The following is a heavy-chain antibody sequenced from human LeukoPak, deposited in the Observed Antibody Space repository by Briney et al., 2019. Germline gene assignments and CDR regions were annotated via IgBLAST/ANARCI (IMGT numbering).Heavy chain of an antibody. Sequence: GGSLRLSCAASGFTFSSYGMHWVRQAPGKGLEWVAVIWYDGSNKYYADSVKGRFTISRDNSKNTLYLQMNSLRAEDTAVYYCARDGYYGSGSYYKGGYFDYWGQGTLVTVSS. CDR2: IWYDGSNK. V-gene: IGHV3-33*01. J-gene: IGHJ4*02. CDR1: GFTFSSYG. D-gene: IGHD3-10*01. CDR3: ARDGYYGSGSYYKGGYFDY.